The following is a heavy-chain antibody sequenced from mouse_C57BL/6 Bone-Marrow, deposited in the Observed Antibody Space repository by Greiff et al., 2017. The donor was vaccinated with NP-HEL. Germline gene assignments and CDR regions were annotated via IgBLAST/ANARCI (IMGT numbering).Heavy chain of an antibody. J-gene: IGHJ4*01. V-gene: IGHV5-6*02. Sequence: EVKLMESGGDLVKPGGSLKLSCAASGFTFSSYGMSWVRQTPDKRLEWVATISSGGSYTYYPDSVKGRFTFSRDNAKNTLYLQMSSLKSEDTAMYYCARRDAMDYWGQGTSVTVSS. CDR1: GFTFSSYG. CDR3: ARRDAMDY. CDR2: ISSGGSYT.